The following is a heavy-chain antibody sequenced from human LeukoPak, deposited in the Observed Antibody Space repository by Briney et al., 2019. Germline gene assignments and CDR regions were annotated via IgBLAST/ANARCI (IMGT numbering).Heavy chain of an antibody. CDR1: GGSISSYY. Sequence: PSETLSLTCSVSGGSISSYYWSWIRQPAGKGLEWIGRIYTSGSTNYNPSLKSRVTISVDTSKNQFSLKLSSVTAADTAVYYCAREGTEVAEFNWFDPWGQGTLVTVSS. CDR2: IYTSGST. V-gene: IGHV4-4*07. D-gene: IGHD5-12*01. CDR3: AREGTEVAEFNWFDP. J-gene: IGHJ5*02.